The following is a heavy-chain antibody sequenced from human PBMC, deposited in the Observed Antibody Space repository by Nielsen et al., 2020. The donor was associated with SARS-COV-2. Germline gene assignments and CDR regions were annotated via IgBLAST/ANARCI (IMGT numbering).Heavy chain of an antibody. D-gene: IGHD3-10*01. CDR1: GFTVSSNY. Sequence: GESLKISCAASGFTVSSNYMSWVRQAPGKGLEWVSVIYSGGSTYYADSVKGRFTISRHNSKNTLYLQMNSLRAEDTAVYYCASGDTMDVWGKGTTVTVSS. CDR2: IYSGGST. CDR3: ASGDTMDV. J-gene: IGHJ6*03. V-gene: IGHV3-53*04.